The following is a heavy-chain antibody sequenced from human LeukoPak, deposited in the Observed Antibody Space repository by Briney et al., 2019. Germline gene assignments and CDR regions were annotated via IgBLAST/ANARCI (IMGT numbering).Heavy chain of an antibody. V-gene: IGHV3-23*01. CDR3: AKGGYYYDSSGYLFHY. D-gene: IGHD3-22*01. J-gene: IGHJ4*02. CDR2: ISGSGGST. Sequence: GGSLRLSCAASGFTFSNYDMSWVRQAPGKGLEWVSGISGSGGSTYYADSVKGRFTISRDNSKNALYLQMNSLRAEDTAVYYCAKGGYYYDSSGYLFHYWGQGTLVTVSS. CDR1: GFTFSNYD.